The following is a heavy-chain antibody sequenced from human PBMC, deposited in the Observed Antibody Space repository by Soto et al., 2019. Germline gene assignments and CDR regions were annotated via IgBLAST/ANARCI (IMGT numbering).Heavy chain of an antibody. CDR2: IYYSGST. Sequence: SETLSLTCTVSGGSITNNYWNWIRQPPGKGLEWIGYIYYSGSTNYNPSLKSRVTISVDTSKNQFSLKLSSVTAADTAVYYCARHTPAISISDHWGQGTLVTVSS. V-gene: IGHV4-59*08. J-gene: IGHJ4*02. D-gene: IGHD2-15*01. CDR1: GGSITNNY. CDR3: ARHTPAISISDH.